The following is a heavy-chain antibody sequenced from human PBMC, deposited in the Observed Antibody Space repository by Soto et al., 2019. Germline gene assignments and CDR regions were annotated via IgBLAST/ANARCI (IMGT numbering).Heavy chain of an antibody. CDR1: GGSISSSNW. J-gene: IGHJ4*02. D-gene: IGHD2-8*01. CDR2: IYHSGST. Sequence: QVQLQESGPGLVKPSGTLSLTCTVSGGSISSSNWWSWVRQPPGKGLEWIGEIYHSGSTNHNPSLKSXXTXSXXKSKTQFSLKLSSVTAADTAVYCCAMVYPTRPLGYWGQGTLVTVSS. CDR3: AMVYPTRPLGY. V-gene: IGHV4-4*01.